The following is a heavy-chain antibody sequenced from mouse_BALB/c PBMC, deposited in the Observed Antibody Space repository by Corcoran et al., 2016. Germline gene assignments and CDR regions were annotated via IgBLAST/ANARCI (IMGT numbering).Heavy chain of an antibody. V-gene: IGHV9-3-1*01. CDR2: INTYTGEP. J-gene: IGHJ4*01. CDR1: GYTFTNYG. D-gene: IGHD1-1*01. CDR3: ARYYGSSYYAMDY. Sequence: QIQLVQSGPELKKPGETVKISCKASGYTFTNYGMNWVKQAPGKGLKWMGWINTYTGEPTYADDFKGRFAFSLETSASTAYLQINNLKNEDTATYFCARYYGSSYYAMDYWGQGTSVTVSS.